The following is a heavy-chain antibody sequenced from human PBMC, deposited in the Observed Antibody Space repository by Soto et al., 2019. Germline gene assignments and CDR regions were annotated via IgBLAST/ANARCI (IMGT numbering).Heavy chain of an antibody. D-gene: IGHD2-2*01. V-gene: IGHV3-23*01. CDR2: VSVSGANT. CDR3: AKVVPSDGSSITCRYFDY. Sequence: GGSLRLSCAASGFTFSSYAMSWVRQAPGKGLEWVSTVSVSGANTYYADSVKGRFTISRDSSKNTLYLQMNSLRVEDTAMYYCAKVVPSDGSSITCRYFDYWGLGTLVTVSS. CDR1: GFTFSSYA. J-gene: IGHJ4*02.